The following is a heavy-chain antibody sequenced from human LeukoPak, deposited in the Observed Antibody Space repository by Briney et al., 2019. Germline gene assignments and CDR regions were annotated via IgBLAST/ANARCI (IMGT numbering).Heavy chain of an antibody. J-gene: IGHJ6*02. V-gene: IGHV1-2*02. CDR1: GYIFIDYY. CDR2: INPNSGDT. Sequence: ASVKASCKASGYIFIDYYMYWVRQAPGQGLERMGWINPNSGDTKYAQKFQGRVTMTRDTSISTAYMELSRLRSDDTAVYYCARGFYGDYYYYGMDVWGRGTTVTVSS. CDR3: ARGFYGDYYYYGMDV. D-gene: IGHD4-17*01.